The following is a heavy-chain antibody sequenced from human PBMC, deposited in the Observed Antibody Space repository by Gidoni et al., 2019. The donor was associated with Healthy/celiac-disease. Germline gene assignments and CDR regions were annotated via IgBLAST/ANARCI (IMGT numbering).Heavy chain of an antibody. V-gene: IGHV4-59*01. Sequence: QVQLQESGPGLVKPSETLSLTCTVSGRPISSYSWSWIRQPPGKGLEWIGHIYYSGSTNYNPSLKSRVTISVDTSKNQFSLKLSSVTAADTAVYYCARVPPDSSSWDWYFDLWGRGTLVTVSS. CDR2: IYYSGST. CDR1: GRPISSYS. J-gene: IGHJ2*01. D-gene: IGHD6-13*01. CDR3: ARVPPDSSSWDWYFDL.